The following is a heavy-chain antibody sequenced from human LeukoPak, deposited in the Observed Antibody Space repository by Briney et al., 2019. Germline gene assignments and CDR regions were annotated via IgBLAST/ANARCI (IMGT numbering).Heavy chain of an antibody. J-gene: IGHJ4*02. D-gene: IGHD1-7*01. V-gene: IGHV4-59*01. Sequence: SETLSLTCTVSGGSINTNYWSWIRQPPGKGLEWIGTIYYSGSTNYNPSLKSRVTISVDTSKNQFSLKLSSVTAADTAVFYCARARITGTFDYWGQGTLVTVSS. CDR3: ARARITGTFDY. CDR2: IYYSGST. CDR1: GGSINTNY.